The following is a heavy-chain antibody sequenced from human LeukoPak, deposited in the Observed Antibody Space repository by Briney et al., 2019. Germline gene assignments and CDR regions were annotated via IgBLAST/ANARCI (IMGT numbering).Heavy chain of an antibody. D-gene: IGHD3-22*01. CDR2: IYYSGST. CDR3: ARRARYYDSSGYYYDVWDY. CDR1: GGSISSSSYS. V-gene: IGHV4-39*01. J-gene: IGHJ4*02. Sequence: PSETLSLTCTVSGGSISSSSYSWGWIRQPPGQGLEWIGSIYYSGSTHYNPSLKSRVTISVDTSKNQFSLKLSSVTATDTAVYYCARRARYYDSSGYYYDVWDYWGQGTLVTVSS.